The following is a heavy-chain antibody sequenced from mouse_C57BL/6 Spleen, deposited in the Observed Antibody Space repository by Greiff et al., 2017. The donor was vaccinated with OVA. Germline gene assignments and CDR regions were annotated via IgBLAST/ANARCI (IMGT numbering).Heavy chain of an antibody. V-gene: IGHV1-69*01. Sequence: QVHVKQPGAELVMPGASVKLSCKASGYTFTSYWMHWVKQRPGQGLEWIGEIDPSDSYTNYNQKFKGKSTLTVDKSSSTAYMQLSSLTSEDSAVYYCARGEAFAYWGQGTLVTVSA. CDR3: ARGEAFAY. CDR2: IDPSDSYT. CDR1: GYTFTSYW. J-gene: IGHJ3*01.